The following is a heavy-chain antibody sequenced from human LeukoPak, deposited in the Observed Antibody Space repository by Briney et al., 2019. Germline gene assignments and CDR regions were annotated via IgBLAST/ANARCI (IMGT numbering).Heavy chain of an antibody. CDR3: ARAILDYDFWRGYYKGWFDP. D-gene: IGHD3-3*01. CDR1: GFTFSSYW. J-gene: IGHJ5*02. CDR2: IKQDGSEK. V-gene: IGHV3-7*01. Sequence: GGSLRLSCAASGFTFSSYWMSWVRQAPGKGLEWVANIKQDGSEKYYVGSVKGRFTISRDNAKNSLYLQMNSLRAEDTAVYYYARAILDYDFWRGYYKGWFDPWGHGTLVTVSS.